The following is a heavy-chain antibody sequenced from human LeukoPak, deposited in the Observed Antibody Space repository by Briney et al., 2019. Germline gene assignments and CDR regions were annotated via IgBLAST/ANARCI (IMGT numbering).Heavy chain of an antibody. CDR2: IKPNSGGT. Sequence: ASVKVSCKASGYTFTGYYMHWVRQAPGQGLEWMGWIKPNSGGTNYAQKFQGRVTMTSDTSISTAYVELSRLRSDDTAVYYCARGYYYDSSGYYYGMDVWGQGTTVTVSS. V-gene: IGHV1-2*02. CDR1: GYTFTGYY. D-gene: IGHD3-22*01. J-gene: IGHJ6*02. CDR3: ARGYYYDSSGYYYGMDV.